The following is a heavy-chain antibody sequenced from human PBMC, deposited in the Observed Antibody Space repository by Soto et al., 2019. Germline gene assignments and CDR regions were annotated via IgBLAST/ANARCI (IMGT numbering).Heavy chain of an antibody. D-gene: IGHD2-2*01. CDR3: ARDRGVQDIVVVPAAGGYFDY. V-gene: IGHV1-3*01. Sequence: ASVKVSCKASGYTFTSYAMHWVRQAPGQRLEWMGWINAGNGNTKYSQKFQGRVTITRDTSASTAYMELSSLRSEDTAVYYCARDRGVQDIVVVPAAGGYFDYWGQGTLVTVSS. CDR1: GYTFTSYA. J-gene: IGHJ4*02. CDR2: INAGNGNT.